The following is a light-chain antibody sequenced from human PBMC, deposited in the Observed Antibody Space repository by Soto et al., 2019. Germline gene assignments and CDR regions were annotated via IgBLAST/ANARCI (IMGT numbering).Light chain of an antibody. CDR3: QLWGSSSDPRI. V-gene: IGLV3-21*04. CDR1: NIGSKS. J-gene: IGLJ2*01. Sequence: SYELTQPPSVSVAPGETARMTCGGDNIGSKSVHWYKQKPGQAPVMVMRYDSDRPSGIPERFSASNSGNTATLTISRVEAGDEADYYCQLWGSSSDPRIFGGGTKLTVL. CDR2: YDS.